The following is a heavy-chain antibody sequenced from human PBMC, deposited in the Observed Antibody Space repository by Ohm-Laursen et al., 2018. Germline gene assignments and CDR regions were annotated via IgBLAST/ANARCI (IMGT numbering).Heavy chain of an antibody. V-gene: IGHV4-4*07. CDR3: VRSSSFIWYGELSSPFDY. CDR2: IYTSDSN. CDR1: GVSVTNSY. D-gene: IGHD3-10*01. Sequence: SDTLSLTCLVSGVSVTNSYWAWIRQPVGKGLEWIGRIYTSDSNNYNPSPKRRVAISFDASKNENSMKLSSVTAADTAIYYCVRSSSFIWYGELSSPFDYWGHGTLVTVSS. J-gene: IGHJ4*01.